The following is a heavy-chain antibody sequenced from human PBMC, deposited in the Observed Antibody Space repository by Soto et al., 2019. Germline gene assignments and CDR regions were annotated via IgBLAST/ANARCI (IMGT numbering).Heavy chain of an antibody. J-gene: IGHJ3*02. Sequence: GGSLRLSCAASGFTFNNYAMSWVRQAPGKGLEWVSGISGGGVDTYYADSVKGRFTISRDNSKNILYLQMNSLRAEDTAVYYCAKDGTYYYDSSGPQGTFDIWGQGTMVTVS. CDR3: AKDGTYYYDSSGPQGTFDI. CDR2: ISGGGVDT. V-gene: IGHV3-23*01. D-gene: IGHD3-22*01. CDR1: GFTFNNYA.